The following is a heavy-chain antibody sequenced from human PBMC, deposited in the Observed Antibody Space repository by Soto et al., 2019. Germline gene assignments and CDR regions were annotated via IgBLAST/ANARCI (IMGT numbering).Heavy chain of an antibody. CDR3: ARDDCSGGSCYPGYYGMDV. V-gene: IGHV1-69*01. J-gene: IGHJ6*02. D-gene: IGHD2-15*01. Sequence: QVQLVQSGAEVKKPGSSVKVSCKASGGTFSSYAISWVRQAPGQGLEWMGGIIPIFGTANYAQKFQGRVTITADESTSTAYMELSSLRSEDTAVYYCARDDCSGGSCYPGYYGMDVWGHGTTVTVSS. CDR2: IIPIFGTA. CDR1: GGTFSSYA.